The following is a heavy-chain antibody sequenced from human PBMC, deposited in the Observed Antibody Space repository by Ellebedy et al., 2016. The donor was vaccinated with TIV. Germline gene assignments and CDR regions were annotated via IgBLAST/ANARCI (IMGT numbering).Heavy chain of an antibody. D-gene: IGHD4-17*01. J-gene: IGHJ4*02. CDR2: ISRTDDST. CDR3: AKDRDDAGDFVFDS. CDR1: GFTFSNYV. V-gene: IGHV3-23*01. Sequence: GGSLRLXXTASGFTFSNYVMSWVRQAPGKGLKWVSGISRTDDSTYYADSVKGRFAISRDDPKSTLYLQMNNLRAEGTAVYYCAKDRDDAGDFVFDSWGQGTLVTVSS.